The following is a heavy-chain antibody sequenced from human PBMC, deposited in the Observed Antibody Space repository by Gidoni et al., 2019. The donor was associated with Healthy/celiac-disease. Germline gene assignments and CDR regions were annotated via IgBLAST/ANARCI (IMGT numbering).Heavy chain of an antibody. D-gene: IGHD4-17*01. CDR3: ARAGDYWSYYYYGMDV. V-gene: IGHV3-30*04. CDR1: GFTFSSYA. Sequence: QVQLVESGGGVVQPGRSLRLSCAASGFTFSSYAMPWVRQAPGKGLDWVAVISYDGSNKYYADSVKGRFNISRDNSKNTLYLQMNSQRAEDTAVYYCARAGDYWSYYYYGMDVWGQGTTVTVSS. J-gene: IGHJ6*02. CDR2: ISYDGSNK.